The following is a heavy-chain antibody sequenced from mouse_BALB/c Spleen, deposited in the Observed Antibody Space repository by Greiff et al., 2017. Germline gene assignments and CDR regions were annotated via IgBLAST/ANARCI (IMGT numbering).Heavy chain of an antibody. CDR2: ISSGGST. J-gene: IGHJ3*02. Sequence: EVQRVESGGGLVKPGGSLKLSCAASGFTFSSYAMSWVRQTPEKRLEWVASISSGGSTYYPDSVKGRFTISRDNARNILYLQMSSLRSEDTAMYYCARGRGGYWGQGTLVTVSA. CDR1: GFTFSSYA. CDR3: ARGRGGY. V-gene: IGHV5-6-5*01.